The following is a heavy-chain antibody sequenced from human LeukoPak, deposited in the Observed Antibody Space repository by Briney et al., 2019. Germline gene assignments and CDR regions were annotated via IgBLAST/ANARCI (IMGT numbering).Heavy chain of an antibody. CDR2: IGIDSGNT. CDR3: ARDYKYAFDN. D-gene: IGHD5-24*01. Sequence: GGSLRLSCAASGFTFSDYSMNWVRQAPGKGLEWISYIGIDSGNTNYADSVKGRFTISGDKAKNPLCLQMNSLRVEDTAVYYCARDYKYAFDNWGQGTLVTVSS. J-gene: IGHJ4*02. CDR1: GFTFSDYS. V-gene: IGHV3-48*01.